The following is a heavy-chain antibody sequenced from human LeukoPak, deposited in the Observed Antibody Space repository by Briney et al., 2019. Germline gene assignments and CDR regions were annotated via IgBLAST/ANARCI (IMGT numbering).Heavy chain of an antibody. CDR1: GYTFTSYD. V-gene: IGHV1-8*01. CDR2: MNPNSGNT. Sequence: ASVKVSCKASGYTFTSYDINRVRQATGQGLEWMGWMNPNSGNTGYAQKFQGRVTMTRNTSISTAYMELSSLRSEDTAVYYCARSGYSGYATIGEYNRFDPWGQGTLVTVSS. D-gene: IGHD5-12*01. CDR3: ARSGYSGYATIGEYNRFDP. J-gene: IGHJ5*02.